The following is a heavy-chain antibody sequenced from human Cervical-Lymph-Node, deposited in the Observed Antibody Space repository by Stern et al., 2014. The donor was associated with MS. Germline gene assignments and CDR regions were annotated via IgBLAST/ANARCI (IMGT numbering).Heavy chain of an antibody. CDR2: MSNSGTT. Sequence: VQLEESGPGRVQPSDTLSLTCTVSGASMKNFYWNWIRQPPGQGLEWIGHMSNSGTTYYDPSLKSRVTMSMDASKQQFSLRLTSVPPVDTAVYFCARGRHTAMVTSGRYFDLWGQGTLVTVSS. D-gene: IGHD5-18*01. CDR1: GASMKNFY. V-gene: IGHV4-59*07. CDR3: ARGRHTAMVTSGRYFDL. J-gene: IGHJ4*02.